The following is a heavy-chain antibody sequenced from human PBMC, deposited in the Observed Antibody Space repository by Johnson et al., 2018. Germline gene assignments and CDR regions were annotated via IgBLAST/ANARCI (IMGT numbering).Heavy chain of an antibody. Sequence: VQLVQSGGGLVQPGRSLRLSCAVSGFTFDDYAMHWVRQAPGKGLEWVSGISWNSDTIAYANSVKGRFTISRDNAKNSLFLQMNSLRTEDTALCYCAKDIGNYDFWTGYSQRVFSYYMDVWGKGTTVTVSS. CDR3: AKDIGNYDFWTGYSQRVFSYYMDV. CDR2: ISWNSDTI. CDR1: GFTFDDYA. J-gene: IGHJ6*03. V-gene: IGHV3-9*01. D-gene: IGHD3-3*01.